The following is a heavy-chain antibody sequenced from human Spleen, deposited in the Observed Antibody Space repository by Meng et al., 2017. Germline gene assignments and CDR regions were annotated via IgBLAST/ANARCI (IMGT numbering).Heavy chain of an antibody. V-gene: IGHV3-21*01. CDR1: GFTFSSYS. D-gene: IGHD3-22*01. J-gene: IGHJ6*02. CDR2: ISSSSSYI. CDR3: ARDYYDSSGYYYYYYGMDV. Sequence: GESLKISCAASGFTFSSYSMNWVRQAPGKGLEWVSSISSSSSYIYYADSVKGRFTISRDNAKNSLYLQMNSLRAEDTAVYYCARDYYDSSGYYYYYYGMDVWGQGTTVT.